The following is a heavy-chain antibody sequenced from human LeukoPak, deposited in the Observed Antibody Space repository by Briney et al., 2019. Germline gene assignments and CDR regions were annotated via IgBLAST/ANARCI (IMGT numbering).Heavy chain of an antibody. Sequence: PGGSLRLSCAASGFTFSSYSMNWVRQAPGKGLEWVSSISSSGSYIYYADSVKGRFTISRDNAKNSLYLQMNSLRAEDTAVYYCASNGDLDYWGQGTLVTVSS. D-gene: IGHD7-27*01. CDR3: ASNGDLDY. V-gene: IGHV3-21*01. CDR1: GFTFSSYS. J-gene: IGHJ4*02. CDR2: ISSSGSYI.